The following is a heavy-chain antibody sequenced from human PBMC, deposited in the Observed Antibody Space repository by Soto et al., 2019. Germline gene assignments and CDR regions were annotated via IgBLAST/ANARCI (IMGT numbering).Heavy chain of an antibody. D-gene: IGHD3-22*01. V-gene: IGHV3-49*03. CDR1: GFDFGVYA. CDR3: CRGMYTPYETYTLSFDY. CDR2: IRVKAYGGTT. J-gene: IGHJ4*02. Sequence: PGGSLRLSCTTSGFDFGVYAMTLFRHAPGKGLEWLGFIRVKAYGGTTEYAASVRGRFTISRDDSKSIAYLQMASLKTEDTAIYYSCRGMYTPYETYTLSFDYWGKGTKVPVSS.